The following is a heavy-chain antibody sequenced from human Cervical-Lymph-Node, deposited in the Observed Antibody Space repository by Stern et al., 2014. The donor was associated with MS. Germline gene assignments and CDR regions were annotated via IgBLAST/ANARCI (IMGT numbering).Heavy chain of an antibody. Sequence: EVQPEASGAEVKKPGESLKISCKGSGYSFTSYWIGWVRQMPGKGLERLGINYPGDSDTRYSPSFQGQVTISADKSISTAYLQWSSLKASDTAMYYCARHCGFRPGCIDYWGQGTLVTVSS. CDR1: GYSFTSYW. J-gene: IGHJ4*02. CDR3: ARHCGFRPGCIDY. V-gene: IGHV5-51*01. D-gene: IGHD2-21*01. CDR2: NYPGDSDT.